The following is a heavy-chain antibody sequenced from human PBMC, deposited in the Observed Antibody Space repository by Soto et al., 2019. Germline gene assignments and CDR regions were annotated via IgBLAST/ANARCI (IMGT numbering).Heavy chain of an antibody. D-gene: IGHD2-21*02. CDR2: IYYSGST. CDR3: ARLCEGGNSYFDY. CDR1: GGSISSSSYY. J-gene: IGHJ4*02. Sequence: QLQLQESGPGLVKPSETLSLTCTVSGGSISSSSYYWGWIRQPPGKGLEWIGSIYYSGSTYYNPSLKSRVTISVDTSKNQFSLKLSSVTAADTAVSYCARLCEGGNSYFDYWGQGTLVTVSS. V-gene: IGHV4-39*01.